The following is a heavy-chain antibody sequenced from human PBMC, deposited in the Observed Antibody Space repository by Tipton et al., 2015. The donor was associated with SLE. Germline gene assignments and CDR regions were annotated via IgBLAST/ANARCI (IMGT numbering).Heavy chain of an antibody. CDR3: ARVSTVLTPNSPLAY. J-gene: IGHJ4*02. CDR1: GYTFTNYI. V-gene: IGHV1-3*03. Sequence: VQLVQSGAEVKKPGASVRVSCKASGYTFTNYIIHWVRQTPGQRLEWVGWINTANGNTRYSQEFEDRVTITRDTSTTTVYMDLSSLTSEDKGLYCCARVSTVLTPNSPLAYWDQRTPVTVSS. D-gene: IGHD4-23*01. CDR2: INTANGNT.